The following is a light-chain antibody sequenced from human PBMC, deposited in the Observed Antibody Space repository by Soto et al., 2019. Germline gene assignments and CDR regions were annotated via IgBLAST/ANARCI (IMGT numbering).Light chain of an antibody. CDR1: QSISSW. J-gene: IGKJ2*01. V-gene: IGKV1-5*03. CDR2: KAS. CDR3: QQYNSYSPNT. Sequence: DIRMTQSPSTLCASVGDRVTMTCRASQSISSWWAWYQQKPGKAPKLLIYKASSLESGVPSRFSGSGSGTEFTLTISSRQPDDFATYYCQQYNSYSPNTFGQGTKLEIK.